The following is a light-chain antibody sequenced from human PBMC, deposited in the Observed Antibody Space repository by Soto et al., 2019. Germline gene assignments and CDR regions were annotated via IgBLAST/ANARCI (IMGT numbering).Light chain of an antibody. CDR3: AAWYDSLNGLV. J-gene: IGLJ3*02. CDR1: SSNIGTNS. CDR2: NNY. V-gene: IGLV1-44*01. Sequence: QSVLTQPPSASGSPGQRVTISCSGSSSNIGTNSVAWYQHLPGTAPELLIYNNYERPSGVTDRFSGSKSGTSASLAISGLQSEDEADYFCAAWYDSLNGLVFGGGTKLTVL.